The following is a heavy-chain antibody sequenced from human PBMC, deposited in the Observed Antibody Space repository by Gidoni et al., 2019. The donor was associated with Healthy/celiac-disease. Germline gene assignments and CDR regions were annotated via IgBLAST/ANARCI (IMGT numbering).Heavy chain of an antibody. J-gene: IGHJ6*02. V-gene: IGHV5-51*01. CDR1: GYSFTSYW. CDR3: ARAGRYCSSTSCYSELFYYYGMDV. Sequence: EVQLVQSGAEVKKPGESLKISCKGSGYSFTSYWIGWVRPMPGKGLEWMGIIYPGDSDTRYSPSFQGQVTISADKSISTAYLQWSSLKASDTAMYYCARAGRYCSSTSCYSELFYYYGMDVWGQGTTVTVSS. D-gene: IGHD2-2*01. CDR2: IYPGDSDT.